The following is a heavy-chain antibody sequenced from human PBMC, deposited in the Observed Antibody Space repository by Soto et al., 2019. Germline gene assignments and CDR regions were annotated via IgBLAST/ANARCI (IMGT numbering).Heavy chain of an antibody. CDR1: GGTFSSYA. J-gene: IGHJ5*02. V-gene: IGHV1-69*05. CDR2: IIPIFGKT. CDR3: ARMASSGTLNWFDP. Sequence: SVKVSCKASGGTFSSYAISWVRQAPGQGLEWMGGIIPIFGKTGYANKFQGRVTMTRDASTSTAHLELSSLTSEDTAVYYCARMASSGTLNWFDPWGQGTLVTVSS.